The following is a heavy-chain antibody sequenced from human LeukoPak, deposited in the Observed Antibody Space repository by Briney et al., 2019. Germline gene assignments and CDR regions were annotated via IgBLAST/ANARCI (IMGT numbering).Heavy chain of an antibody. CDR2: ISSSSSTI. CDR1: GFTVSSNY. J-gene: IGHJ4*02. V-gene: IGHV3-48*04. D-gene: IGHD3-10*01. CDR3: ARERYYYGSGSYSFDY. Sequence: GGSLRLSCAASGFTVSSNYMNWVRQAPGKGLEWVSYISSSSSTIYYADSVKGRLTISRDNAKNSLYLQMNSLRAEDTAVYYCARERYYYGSGSYSFDYWGQGTLVTVSS.